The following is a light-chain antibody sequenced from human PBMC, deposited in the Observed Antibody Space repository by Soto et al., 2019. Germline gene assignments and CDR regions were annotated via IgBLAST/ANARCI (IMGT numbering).Light chain of an antibody. CDR2: GAS. Sequence: EIVLPQSPGTLSLSPGERATLSCRASQSVTNSYLAWYQQKSGQALRLLIYGASSRSTGIPDRFSGCGSGTGFTLTITGLELEACVVYFCQHYVNSSWTFGRGTKVEI. V-gene: IGKV3-20*01. CDR1: QSVTNSY. J-gene: IGKJ1*01. CDR3: QHYVNSSWT.